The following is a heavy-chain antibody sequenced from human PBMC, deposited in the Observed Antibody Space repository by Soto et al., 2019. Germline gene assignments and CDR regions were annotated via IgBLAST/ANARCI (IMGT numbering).Heavy chain of an antibody. CDR2: INPSGGST. V-gene: IGHV1-46*01. CDR3: ARDSMATQDAFDI. D-gene: IGHD5-12*01. Sequence: ASVKVSCKASGYTFTSCYMHWVRQAPGQGLEWMGIINPSGGSTSYAQKFQGRVTMTRDTSTSTVYMELSSLRSEDTAVYYCARDSMATQDAFDIWGQGTMVTVSS. CDR1: GYTFTSCY. J-gene: IGHJ3*02.